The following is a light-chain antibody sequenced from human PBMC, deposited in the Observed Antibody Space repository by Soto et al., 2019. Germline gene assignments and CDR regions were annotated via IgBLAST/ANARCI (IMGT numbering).Light chain of an antibody. CDR2: SNN. CDR1: SSNIESNT. CDR3: AAWDDSLNGVV. J-gene: IGLJ2*01. V-gene: IGLV1-44*01. Sequence: QSVLTQPPSASGTPGQRVTISCSGSSSNIESNTVNWYHQLPGTAPKLLIYSNNQRPSGVPDRFSGSKSGTSASLAISGLQSEDEADYYCAAWDDSLNGVVFGGGTKLTVL.